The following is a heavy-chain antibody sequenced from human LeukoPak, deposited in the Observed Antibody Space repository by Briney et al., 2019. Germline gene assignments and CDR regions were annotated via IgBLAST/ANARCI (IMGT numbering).Heavy chain of an antibody. V-gene: IGHV3-64*01. D-gene: IGHD6-6*01. CDR1: GFTFSSNA. Sequence: GGSLRLSCAASGFTFSSNAMHWVRQAPGKGLEYVSAISSNGGSTYYANSVKGRFTISRDNSKNTLYLQMGSLRAEDTAVYYCARAVGAKSSSSSDYWGQGTLVTVSS. CDR2: ISSNGGST. J-gene: IGHJ4*02. CDR3: ARAVGAKSSSSSDY.